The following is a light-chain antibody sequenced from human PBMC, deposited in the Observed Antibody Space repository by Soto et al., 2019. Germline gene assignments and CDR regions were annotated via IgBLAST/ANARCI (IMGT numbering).Light chain of an antibody. CDR1: SSDVGGYNY. Sequence: QSALTQPASVSGSPGQSITISCTGTSSDVGGYNYVSWYQQQPGKAPKLMIYEVSNRPSGVSHRFSGSKSGNTASLTTSGLQAEDEADYYCSSYTSISTVVFGGGTKLTVL. CDR3: SSYTSISTVV. V-gene: IGLV2-14*01. J-gene: IGLJ2*01. CDR2: EVS.